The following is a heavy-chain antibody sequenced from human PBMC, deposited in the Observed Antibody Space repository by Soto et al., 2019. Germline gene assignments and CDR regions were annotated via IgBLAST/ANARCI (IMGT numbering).Heavy chain of an antibody. J-gene: IGHJ6*02. Sequence: ASVTVSCKASGGTFSSYAISWVRQAPGQGLEWMGGIIPIFGTANYAQKFQGRVTITADESTSTAYMELSSPRSEDTAVYYCARGEKYRGMDVWGQGTTVTVSS. CDR3: ARGEKYRGMDV. CDR2: IIPIFGTA. D-gene: IGHD3-16*02. CDR1: GGTFSSYA. V-gene: IGHV1-69*13.